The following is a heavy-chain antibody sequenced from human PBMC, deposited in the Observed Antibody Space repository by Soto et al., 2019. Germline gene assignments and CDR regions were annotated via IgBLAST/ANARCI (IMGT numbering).Heavy chain of an antibody. J-gene: IGHJ5*02. Sequence: PRSVTRVICNGDTGSRGSSWSWILQPPGKGLEWIGYIYHSGSTYYNPSLKSRVTISVDRSKNQFSLKLSSVTAADTAVYYCARVPDRWGQGTLVTVS. V-gene: IGHV4-30-2*01. CDR3: ARVPDR. CDR2: IYHSGST. CDR1: NGDTGSRGSS. D-gene: IGHD2-2*01.